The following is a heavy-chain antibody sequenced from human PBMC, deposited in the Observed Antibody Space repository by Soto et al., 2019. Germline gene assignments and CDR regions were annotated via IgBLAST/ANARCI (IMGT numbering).Heavy chain of an antibody. J-gene: IGHJ4*02. CDR2: ISSGGINI. Sequence: VESLILSCAASGFMFSIYEMNWVRQAPGKGLEWVSYISSGGINIHYANSVKGRFTISRDNAKNSLYLQMDNLRAEDTAVYYCARDHPNRNYGTCFDYWGQGTPVTVSS. CDR1: GFMFSIYE. D-gene: IGHD1-7*01. V-gene: IGHV3-48*03. CDR3: ARDHPNRNYGTCFDY.